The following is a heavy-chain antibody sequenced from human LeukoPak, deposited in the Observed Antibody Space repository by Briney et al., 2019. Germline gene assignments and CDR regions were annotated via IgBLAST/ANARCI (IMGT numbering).Heavy chain of an antibody. Sequence: GESLKISRKGSGYSFTSYWIGWVRQMPGKGLEWMGIIYPGDSDTRYSPSFQGQVTISADKSISTAYLQWSSLKASDTAMYYCARLAGYCSSTSCAPNNNWFDPWGQGTLVTVSS. V-gene: IGHV5-51*01. D-gene: IGHD2-2*01. CDR1: GYSFTSYW. CDR3: ARLAGYCSSTSCAPNNNWFDP. CDR2: IYPGDSDT. J-gene: IGHJ5*02.